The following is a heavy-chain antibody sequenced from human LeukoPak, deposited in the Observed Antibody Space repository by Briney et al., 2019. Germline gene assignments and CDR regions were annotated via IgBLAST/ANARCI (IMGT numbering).Heavy chain of an antibody. CDR1: GGSFSGYY. Sequence: SETLSLTCAVYGGSFSGYYWSWIRQPPGKGLEWIGEINHSGSTNYNPSLKSRVTMSVDTSKNQFSLKLSSVTAADTAVYYCARELWGGVIYSSSWAYYFDYWGQGTLVTVSS. D-gene: IGHD6-13*01. CDR2: INHSGST. CDR3: ARELWGGVIYSSSWAYYFDY. V-gene: IGHV4-34*01. J-gene: IGHJ4*02.